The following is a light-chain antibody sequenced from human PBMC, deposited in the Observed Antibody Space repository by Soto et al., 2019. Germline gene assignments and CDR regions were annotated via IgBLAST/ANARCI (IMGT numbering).Light chain of an antibody. CDR3: QQYGSHRGGLT. J-gene: IGKJ4*01. Sequence: EIVLTQSPGTLSLSPGERATLSCRASESVSSSSLVWYQQKPGQAPRLLFYGASSRATCIPDRFSGSGSETSFTLTISRLEAEDFAVYYCQQYGSHRGGLTFGGGTKVEIK. V-gene: IGKV3-20*01. CDR2: GAS. CDR1: ESVSSSS.